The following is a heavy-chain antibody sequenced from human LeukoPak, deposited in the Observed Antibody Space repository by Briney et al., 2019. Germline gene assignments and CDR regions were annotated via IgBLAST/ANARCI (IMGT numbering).Heavy chain of an antibody. CDR2: INQDGSAK. J-gene: IGHJ4*02. CDR3: ATQQGGNPAY. V-gene: IGHV3-7*03. Sequence: GGSLRLSCTASAFTFSNYWMSWVRQAPGKGLEWVASINQDGSAKDSVHSVEGRFIISRDNVKNSLYLQMDSLRAEDTAVYYCATQQGGNPAYWGQGTLVTVSS. CDR1: AFTFSNYW. D-gene: IGHD1-14*01.